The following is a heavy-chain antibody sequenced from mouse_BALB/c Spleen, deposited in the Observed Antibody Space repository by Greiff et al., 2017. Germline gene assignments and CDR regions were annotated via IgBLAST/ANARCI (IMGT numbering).Heavy chain of an antibody. Sequence: VKLVESGPGLVQPSQSLSITCTVSGFSLTSYGVHWVRQSPGKGLEWLGLIWRGGSTDYNAAFISRLSISKDNSKSQVYFKMSSLQANDTAIYYCARNGDYPFAYWGQGTLVTVSA. CDR3: ARNGDYPFAY. CDR2: IWRGGST. CDR1: GFSLTSYG. V-gene: IGHV2-2*02. J-gene: IGHJ3*01. D-gene: IGHD2-4*01.